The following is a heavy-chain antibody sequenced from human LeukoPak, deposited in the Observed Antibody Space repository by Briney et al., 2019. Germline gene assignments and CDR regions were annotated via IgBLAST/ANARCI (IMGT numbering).Heavy chain of an antibody. V-gene: IGHV3-30*02. Sequence: GGSLRLSCTASGFAFRSHAMHWVRQAPGKGLEWVAFIRYDGSKKFYADSVKGRFTISRDNSKKSLYLQMNSLRAEDTAVYYCAREPSYSSSWYTTCDHWGQGILVTVSS. CDR2: IRYDGSKK. CDR1: GFAFRSHA. J-gene: IGHJ5*02. CDR3: AREPSYSSSWYTTCDH. D-gene: IGHD6-13*01.